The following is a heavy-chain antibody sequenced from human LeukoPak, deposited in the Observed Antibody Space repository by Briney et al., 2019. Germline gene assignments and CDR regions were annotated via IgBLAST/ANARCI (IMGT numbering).Heavy chain of an antibody. Sequence: SETLSLTCTVSGGSISSYYWSWFRQPPGKGLEWIRNIYYSGTTNYNPSLKSRVSMSVDTSKNQFSLKLSSVTAADTAVYYCARLKYYYDSSGYRAEYFQRWGQGTLVTVSS. CDR3: ARLKYYYDSSGYRAEYFQR. CDR1: GGSISSYY. CDR2: IYYSGTT. J-gene: IGHJ1*01. V-gene: IGHV4-59*01. D-gene: IGHD3-22*01.